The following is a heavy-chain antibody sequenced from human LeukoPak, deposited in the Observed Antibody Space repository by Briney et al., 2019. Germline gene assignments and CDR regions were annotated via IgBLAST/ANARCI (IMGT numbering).Heavy chain of an antibody. V-gene: IGHV4-39*01. CDR2: IYYSGST. CDR1: GGSISSSSYY. D-gene: IGHD4-17*01. CDR3: ARSHDYGDYETDWFDP. J-gene: IGHJ5*02. Sequence: SETLSLTCTVSGGSISSSSYYWGWIRQPPGKGLEWIGSIYYSGSTYYNPSLKSRVTISVDTSKNQFSLKLSSVTAADTAVYYCARSHDYGDYETDWFDPWGQGTLVTVSS.